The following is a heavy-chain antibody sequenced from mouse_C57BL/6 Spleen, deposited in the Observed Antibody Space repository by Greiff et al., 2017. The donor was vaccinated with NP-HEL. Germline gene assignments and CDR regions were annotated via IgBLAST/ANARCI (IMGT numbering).Heavy chain of an antibody. D-gene: IGHD2-3*01. J-gene: IGHJ2*01. Sequence: QVQLKESGPELVKPGASVKISCKASGYAFSSSWMNWVKQRPGKGLEWIGRFYPGDGDTNYNGKFKGKATLTADNSSSTAYMQLSSLTSEDSAVYCCAKGAYDGYYGDYWGQGTTLTVSS. CDR3: AKGAYDGYYGDY. V-gene: IGHV1-82*01. CDR2: FYPGDGDT. CDR1: GYAFSSSW.